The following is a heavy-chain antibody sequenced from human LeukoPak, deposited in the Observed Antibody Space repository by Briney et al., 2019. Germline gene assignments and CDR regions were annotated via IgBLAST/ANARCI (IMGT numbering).Heavy chain of an antibody. Sequence: GGSLRLSCAASGFTFSSYSMNWVRQAPGKGLEWVSSISSSSSYIYYADSVKGRFTISRDNAKNSLYLQMNSLRAEDTAVYYCAKDHPGGAIGYWGQGTLVTVSS. CDR3: AKDHPGGAIGY. CDR1: GFTFSSYS. J-gene: IGHJ4*02. CDR2: ISSSSSYI. D-gene: IGHD2-21*01. V-gene: IGHV3-21*01.